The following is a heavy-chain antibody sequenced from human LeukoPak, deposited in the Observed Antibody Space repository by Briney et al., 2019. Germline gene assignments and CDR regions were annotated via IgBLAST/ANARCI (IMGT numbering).Heavy chain of an antibody. D-gene: IGHD5-12*01. J-gene: IGHJ5*02. V-gene: IGHV4-34*01. CDR1: GGSFSGYY. CDR2: INHSGST. Sequence: SETLSLTCAVYGGSFSGYYWSWIRQPPGKGLEWIGEINHSGSTNYNPSLKSRVTISVDTSKNQFSLKLSSVTAADTAVYYCARKIGYSGWFDPWGQGTLVTVSS. CDR3: ARKIGYSGWFDP.